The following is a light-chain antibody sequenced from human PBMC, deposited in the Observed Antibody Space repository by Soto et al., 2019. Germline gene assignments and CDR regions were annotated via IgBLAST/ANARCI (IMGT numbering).Light chain of an antibody. J-gene: IGKJ5*01. CDR2: DAY. CDR3: QQRHMWPIT. Sequence: EVVLTQSPFTLSLSPVERSTISCRASQSFRGLLAWYQQKPGQAPRLLIYDAYDRATGIPPRFSGSGSGTDFTLTISSLEPEDSAVYYCQQRHMWPITFGQGTRLEI. V-gene: IGKV3-11*01. CDR1: QSFRGL.